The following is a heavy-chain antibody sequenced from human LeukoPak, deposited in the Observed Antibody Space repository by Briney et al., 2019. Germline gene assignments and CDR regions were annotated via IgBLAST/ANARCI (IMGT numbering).Heavy chain of an antibody. Sequence: ASVKVSCKASGNTFTSYAITWVRQAPGQGLEWMGIINPSGGSTSYAQKFQGRVTMTRDMSTSTVYMELSSLRSEDTAVYYCARETYDSSGYYLYYFDYWGQGTLVTVSS. V-gene: IGHV1-46*01. CDR1: GNTFTSYA. D-gene: IGHD3-22*01. CDR3: ARETYDSSGYYLYYFDY. CDR2: INPSGGST. J-gene: IGHJ4*02.